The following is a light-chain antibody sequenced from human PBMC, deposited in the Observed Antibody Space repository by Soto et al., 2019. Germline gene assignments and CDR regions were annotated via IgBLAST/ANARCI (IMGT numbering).Light chain of an antibody. CDR1: QDILSW. V-gene: IGKV1-12*01. Sequence: DIQMTQSPSSVSASVGDRVTITCRAIQDILSWLAWYQQKPGEAPRLLIYASSNLQSGVPSRFSGSVSGTEVTLTISILQPADFATYYCQQANSFPITFGTGNRLDIE. J-gene: IGKJ3*01. CDR2: ASS. CDR3: QQANSFPIT.